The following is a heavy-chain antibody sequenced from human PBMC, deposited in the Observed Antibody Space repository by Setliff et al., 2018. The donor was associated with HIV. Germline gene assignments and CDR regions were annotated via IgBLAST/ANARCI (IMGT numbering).Heavy chain of an antibody. Sequence: PGGSLRLSCAASGFTFDDYTMHWVRQAPGRRPEWVSLIHWDGGSPYYADSVKGRFTISRDNSKNTLYLQMNSLRAEDTAVYYCAREEGTKGAFDIWGQGTKVTVSS. CDR2: IHWDGGSP. CDR1: GFTFDDYT. CDR3: AREEGTKGAFDI. V-gene: IGHV3-43*01. D-gene: IGHD1-1*01. J-gene: IGHJ3*02.